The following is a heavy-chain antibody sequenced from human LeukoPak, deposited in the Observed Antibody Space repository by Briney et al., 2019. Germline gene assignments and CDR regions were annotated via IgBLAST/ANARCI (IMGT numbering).Heavy chain of an antibody. D-gene: IGHD3-10*01. V-gene: IGHV1-46*01. CDR1: GYTFTSYY. CDR3: ARDFARRTGSGSYPYFDY. CDR2: INPSGGST. J-gene: IGHJ4*02. Sequence: GASVKVSCKASGYTFTSYYMHCVRQAPGQGLEWMGIINPSGGSTSYAQKFQGRVTMTRDMSTSTVYMELSSLRSEDTAVYYCARDFARRTGSGSYPYFDYWGQGTLVTVSS.